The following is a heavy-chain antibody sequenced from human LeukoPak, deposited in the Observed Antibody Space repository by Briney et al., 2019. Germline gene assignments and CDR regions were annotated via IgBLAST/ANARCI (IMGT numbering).Heavy chain of an antibody. D-gene: IGHD5-24*01. CDR3: ARGGDGSNIYWYFDL. CDR2: MNSDGSSS. Sequence: PGGSLRLSCAASGFTFSTHWMHWARQAPGKGLEWVSRMNSDGSSSSYADSVKGRFTISRDSAKSTLYLQMNSLRAEDTAVYYCARGGDGSNIYWYFDLWGRGTLVTVSS. CDR1: GFTFSTHW. J-gene: IGHJ2*01. V-gene: IGHV3-74*01.